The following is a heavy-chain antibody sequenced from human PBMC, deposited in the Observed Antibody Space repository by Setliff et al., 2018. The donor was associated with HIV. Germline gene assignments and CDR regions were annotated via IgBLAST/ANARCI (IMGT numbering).Heavy chain of an antibody. CDR2: IYYSGST. CDR1: DGSFSRDY. D-gene: IGHD5-12*01. V-gene: IGHV4-59*01. J-gene: IGHJ3*02. CDR3: ARAEIATICAFDI. Sequence: PSETLSLTCTVSDGSFSRDYWTWIRQTPGKGLEWIGYIYYSGSTKYNPSLTSRVTISVDTSKNHFSLKLTSVTAADTAVYYCARAEIATICAFDIWGQGTMVTVSS.